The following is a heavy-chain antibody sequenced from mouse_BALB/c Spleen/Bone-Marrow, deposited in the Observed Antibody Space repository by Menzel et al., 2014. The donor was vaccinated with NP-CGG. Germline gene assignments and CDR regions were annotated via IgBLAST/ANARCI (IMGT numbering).Heavy chain of an antibody. CDR3: ARDYANSAWFAC. CDR2: IDPANGNT. J-gene: IGHJ3*01. CDR1: GFNIKDTY. Sequence: EVHLVESGAELVKPGASVKSSCTASGFNIKDTYMHWVKQRPEQGLEWIGRIDPANGNTKYDRKFQGKATITADTSSNTAYLQLSSLTSEDTAVYYCARDYANSAWFACRSLGTLVTVS. V-gene: IGHV14-3*02. D-gene: IGHD1-1*01.